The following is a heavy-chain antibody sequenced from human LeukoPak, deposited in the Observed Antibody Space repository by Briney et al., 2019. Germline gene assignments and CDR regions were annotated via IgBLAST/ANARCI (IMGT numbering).Heavy chain of an antibody. V-gene: IGHV4-31*03. Sequence: SQTLSLTCTVSGGSISSGGYYWSWIRQHPGKGLEWIGYIYYSGSTYYNPSLKSRVTISVDKSQNHFSLKLSSVTAADTAVYYCARVMIVGAATYWFDPWGQGTLVTVSS. CDR3: ARVMIVGAATYWFDP. D-gene: IGHD1-26*01. CDR2: IYYSGST. CDR1: GGSISSGGYY. J-gene: IGHJ5*02.